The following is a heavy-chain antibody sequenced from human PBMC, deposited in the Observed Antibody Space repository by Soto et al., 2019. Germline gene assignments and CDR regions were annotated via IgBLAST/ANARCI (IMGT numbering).Heavy chain of an antibody. CDR1: GGSIDDYY. J-gene: IGHJ5*02. CDR2: ISDRGTT. V-gene: IGHV4-59*01. Sequence: SETLSLTCTVFGGSIDDYYWSWIRQSPGKGLEWIGHISDRGTTDYNPSLKSRVTISVDRSKKQFSLKVTPVTAADTAVYYCARDRWTARANWFDPWGQATLVTLST. D-gene: IGHD3-16*02. CDR3: ARDRWTARANWFDP.